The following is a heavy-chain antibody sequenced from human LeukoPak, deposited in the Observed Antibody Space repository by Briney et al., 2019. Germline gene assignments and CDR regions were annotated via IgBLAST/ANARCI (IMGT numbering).Heavy chain of an antibody. V-gene: IGHV3-66*02. CDR3: ASPYNTSSFYAFDI. J-gene: IGHJ3*02. CDR2: IYSGGNT. CDR1: GFTVSSKY. Sequence: PGGSLRLSCAVSGFTVSSKYMSWVRQAPGKGLEWVSVIYSGGNTYYADSVKGRFTISRDNSKNTLYLQVNNLRPEDTAIYYCASPYNTSSFYAFDIWGHGTMVTVSS. D-gene: IGHD6-6*01.